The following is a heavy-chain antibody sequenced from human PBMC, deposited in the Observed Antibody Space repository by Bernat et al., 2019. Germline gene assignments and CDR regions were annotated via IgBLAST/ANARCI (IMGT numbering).Heavy chain of an antibody. Sequence: EVQLVESGGGLVQPGGSLRLSCAASGFTFSSYEMNWVRQAPGKGLEWVSYISSSGSTIYYADSVKGRFTSSGDNAKNSLYLQMNSLRAEDTAVYYCARGARDIAAPHHDAFDIWGQGTMVTVSS. J-gene: IGHJ3*02. CDR1: GFTFSSYE. CDR2: ISSSGSTI. V-gene: IGHV3-48*03. CDR3: ARGARDIAAPHHDAFDI. D-gene: IGHD6-6*01.